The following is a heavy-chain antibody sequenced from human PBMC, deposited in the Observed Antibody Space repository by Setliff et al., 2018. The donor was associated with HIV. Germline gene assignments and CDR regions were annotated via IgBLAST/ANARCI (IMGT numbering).Heavy chain of an antibody. V-gene: IGHV3-53*01. J-gene: IGHJ4*02. CDR1: GFTVSSNY. CDR3: AIGYFDWLRAGTLDY. D-gene: IGHD3-9*01. CDR2: IYSGGST. Sequence: GGSLRLSCAASGFTVSSNYMSWVRQAPGKGLEWVSVIYSGGSTYYADSVKGRFTISRDNSKNTLYLQMNSLRAEDTPVYYCAIGYFDWLRAGTLDYWGQGPLVTGSS.